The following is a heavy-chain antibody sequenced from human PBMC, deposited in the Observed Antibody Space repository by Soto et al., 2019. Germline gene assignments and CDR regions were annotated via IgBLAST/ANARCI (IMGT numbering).Heavy chain of an antibody. V-gene: IGHV3-23*01. D-gene: IGHD1-26*01. CDR1: GLTFSNYA. Sequence: GSLRLSCAASGLTFSNYAMSWIRQAPGKGLEWVSTIRETGNTYYADSVRGRFATSRDNSENTLYLQMSSLRAEDTAVYYCAKQQMGVIRALDYWGQGTLVTVSS. J-gene: IGHJ4*02. CDR3: AKQQMGVIRALDY. CDR2: IRETGNT.